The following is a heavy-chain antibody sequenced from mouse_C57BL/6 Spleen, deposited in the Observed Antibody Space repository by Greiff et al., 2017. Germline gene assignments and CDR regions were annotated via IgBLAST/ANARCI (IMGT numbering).Heavy chain of an antibody. Sequence: QVQLQQSGAELVRPGTSVKVSCKASGYAFTNYLIEWVKQRPGQGLEWIGVINPGSGGTNYNEKFKGKGTLTADKSTSTAYMPRSSLTSEDSAVYFCARGDWEYYFGYWGQGTTLTVSS. CDR2: INPGSGGT. V-gene: IGHV1-54*01. CDR3: ARGDWEYYFGY. J-gene: IGHJ2*01. CDR1: GYAFTNYL. D-gene: IGHD4-1*01.